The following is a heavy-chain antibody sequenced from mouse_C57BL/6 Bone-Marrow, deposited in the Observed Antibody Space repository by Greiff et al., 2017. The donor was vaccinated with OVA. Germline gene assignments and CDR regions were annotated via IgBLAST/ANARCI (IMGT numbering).Heavy chain of an antibody. Sequence: EVMLVESGGGLVQPGGSLKLSCAASGFTFSDYYMYWVRQTPEKRLEWVAYISNGGGSTYYPDTVKGRFTISRDNAKNTLYLQMGRLKSEDTAMYYCARLGLDFDYWGQGTTLTVSS. D-gene: IGHD4-1*01. CDR3: ARLGLDFDY. J-gene: IGHJ2*01. V-gene: IGHV5-12*01. CDR2: ISNGGGST. CDR1: GFTFSDYY.